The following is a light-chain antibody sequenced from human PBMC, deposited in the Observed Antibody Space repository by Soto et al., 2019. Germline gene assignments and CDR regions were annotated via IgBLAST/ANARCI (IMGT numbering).Light chain of an antibody. CDR1: SSDVGNYNL. CDR3: CSYAGSSTYV. V-gene: IGLV2-23*01. CDR2: EGS. Sequence: QSALTQPASVSGSPGQSTTISCTGTSSDVGNYNLVSWYQQHPGKAPKLMIYEGSKRPSGVSNRFSGSKSGNTASLTISILQAEDEADYYCCSYAGSSTYVFGTGTKVTVL. J-gene: IGLJ1*01.